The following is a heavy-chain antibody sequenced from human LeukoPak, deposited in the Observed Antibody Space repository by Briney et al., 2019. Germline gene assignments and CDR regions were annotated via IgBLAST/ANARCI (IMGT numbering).Heavy chain of an antibody. J-gene: IGHJ4*02. CDR2: IIPIFGTA. CDR1: GGTFSSYA. V-gene: IGHV1-69*05. D-gene: IGHD6-13*01. CDR3: ARDRGWDSSSWYPY. Sequence: SVKVSCKASGGTFSSYAISWVRQAPGQGLEWMGGIIPIFGTANYAQKFQGRVTITTDESTSTAYMELSSLRSEDTVVYYCARDRGWDSSSWYPYWGQGTLVTVSS.